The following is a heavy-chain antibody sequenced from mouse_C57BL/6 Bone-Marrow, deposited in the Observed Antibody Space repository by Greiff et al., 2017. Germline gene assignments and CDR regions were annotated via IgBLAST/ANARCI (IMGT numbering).Heavy chain of an antibody. V-gene: IGHV1-5*01. J-gene: IGHJ4*01. CDR2: IYPGNSDT. CDR1: GYTFTSYW. CDR3: TRSDCYYGVYAMDY. D-gene: IGHD2-3*01. Sequence: EVQLQESGTVLARPGASVKMSCKTSGYTFTSYWMHWVKQRPGQGLEWIGAIYPGNSDTSYNQKFKGKAKLTAVTSASTAYMALSSLTNEDSAVYYCTRSDCYYGVYAMDYWGQGTSVTVSS.